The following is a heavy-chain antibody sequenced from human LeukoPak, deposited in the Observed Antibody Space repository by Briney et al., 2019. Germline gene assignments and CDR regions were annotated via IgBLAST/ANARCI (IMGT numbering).Heavy chain of an antibody. Sequence: GESLEISCKGSGYSFTTYWIGWVRQMPGKGLEWMGIIYPGDSDTRYGPSFQGQVTISADKSITTAYLQWTSLKTSDTAMYFCATPELGMDGGDFWGQGTLLPVFS. J-gene: IGHJ4*02. CDR2: IYPGDSDT. CDR1: GYSFTTYW. V-gene: IGHV5-51*01. CDR3: ATPELGMDGGDF. D-gene: IGHD7-27*01.